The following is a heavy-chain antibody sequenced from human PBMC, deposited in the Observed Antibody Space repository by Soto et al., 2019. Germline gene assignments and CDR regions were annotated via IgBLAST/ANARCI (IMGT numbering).Heavy chain of an antibody. Sequence: QVQLVQSGPEVRKPGASVKVSCKASGYTFTTYNINWVRQAPGQGLELLGWISTFNGNRNFAQKLKGRITMTIDTSTSTAYLELSNLISDDTAVYYCAREEWAQRYFDYWGQGTLVTVSS. CDR3: AREEWAQRYFDY. CDR2: ISTFNGNR. V-gene: IGHV1-18*04. J-gene: IGHJ4*02. CDR1: GYTFTTYN. D-gene: IGHD1-26*01.